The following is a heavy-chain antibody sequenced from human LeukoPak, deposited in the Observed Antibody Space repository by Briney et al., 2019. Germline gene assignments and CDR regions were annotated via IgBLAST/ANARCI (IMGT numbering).Heavy chain of an antibody. CDR2: IYYSGST. D-gene: IGHD3-10*01. CDR1: GVSISSYY. Sequence: SETLSLTCTVSGVSISSYYWSWLRQPPGKGLEWIGYIYYSGSTNYNPSLKSRVTISVDTSKNQFSLKLSSVTAADTAVYYCARDPGGYFDYWGQGTLVTVSS. CDR3: ARDPGGYFDY. V-gene: IGHV4-59*01. J-gene: IGHJ4*02.